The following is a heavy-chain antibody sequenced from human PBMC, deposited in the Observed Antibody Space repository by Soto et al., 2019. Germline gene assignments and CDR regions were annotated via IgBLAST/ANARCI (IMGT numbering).Heavy chain of an antibody. D-gene: IGHD1-26*01. J-gene: IGHJ4*02. V-gene: IGHV4-39*01. Sequence: QLQESGPGLVKPSETLSLTCTVSGGSISTSGYYWGWIRQPPGKGLEWIGSIFHSGITYYNPSLKSRVTISVDTSKNHFSLRLDSLTAADCAVYFGARQGGGYVRRHLDYWGQGIVVTVSS. CDR1: GGSISTSGYY. CDR3: ARQGGGYVRRHLDY. CDR2: IFHSGIT.